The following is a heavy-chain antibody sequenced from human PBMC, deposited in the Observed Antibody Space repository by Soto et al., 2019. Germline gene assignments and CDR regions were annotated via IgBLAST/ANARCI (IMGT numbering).Heavy chain of an antibody. CDR1: GFTFSRHG. CDR2: INPSGDST. D-gene: IGHD6-13*01. J-gene: IGHJ4*02. CDR3: AKVDVSTAGSFDY. Sequence: PGGSLRLSCVASGFTFSRHGLSWVRQAPGKGLEWVSTINPSGDSTFYAGSVKGRFTISRDNSKNTVYLQMNSLSVGDTAVYLCAKVDVSTAGSFDYWGQGALVTVSS. V-gene: IGHV3-23*01.